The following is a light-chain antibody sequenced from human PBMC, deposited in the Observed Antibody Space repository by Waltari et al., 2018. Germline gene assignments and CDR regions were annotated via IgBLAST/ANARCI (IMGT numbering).Light chain of an antibody. V-gene: IGLV1-47*01. CDR3: VVWDDSLSGRV. Sequence: QSVLTQPPSASGTPGQRVTISCSGSSSNIGSYFVYWYQQLPGTAPKLLIYRNNQRPSGVPDRVSGSTSGTSASLAISGLRSEDEADYYCVVWDDSLSGRVFGGGTKLTVL. CDR1: SSNIGSYF. CDR2: RNN. J-gene: IGLJ3*02.